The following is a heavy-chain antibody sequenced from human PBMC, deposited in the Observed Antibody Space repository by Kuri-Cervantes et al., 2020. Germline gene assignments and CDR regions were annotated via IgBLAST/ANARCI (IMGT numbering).Heavy chain of an antibody. V-gene: IGHV3-30*18. CDR3: AKDRTSGSYYDV. Sequence: GESLKISCAASGFTFSSYGMHWVRQAPGKGLEWVAVISYDGSNKYYADSVKGRFTISRDNSKNTLYLQMNSLRAEDTAVYYCAKDRTSGSYYDVWGQGTTVTVSS. D-gene: IGHD1-26*01. CDR2: ISYDGSNK. CDR1: GFTFSSYG. J-gene: IGHJ6*02.